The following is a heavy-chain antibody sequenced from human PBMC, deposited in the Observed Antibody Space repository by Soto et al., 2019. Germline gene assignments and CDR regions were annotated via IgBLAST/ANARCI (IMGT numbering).Heavy chain of an antibody. CDR2: ISYSGRT. V-gene: IGHV4-39*07. Sequence: SETLSLTCTVSGASIITDNYFWVWIRQSPRRGLELIGSISYSGRTYDNPSLQSRITTSIDASKNQFSLKLTSVTTADTAVYYCAKFPEYSVYDGSYFDYWGQGTLVTVSS. J-gene: IGHJ4*02. CDR3: AKFPEYSVYDGSYFDY. CDR1: GASIITDNYF. D-gene: IGHD5-12*01.